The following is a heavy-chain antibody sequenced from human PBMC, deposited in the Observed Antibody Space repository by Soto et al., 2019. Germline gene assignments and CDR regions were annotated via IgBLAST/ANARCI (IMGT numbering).Heavy chain of an antibody. CDR1: GFTFSSYW. CDR2: IKQDGSEK. Sequence: GGSLRHSCAASGFTFSSYWMSWVRQAPGKGLEWVANIKQDGSEKYYVDSVKGRFTISRDNAKNSLYLQMNSLRAEDTAVYYCARGCLISLYYFDYWGQGTQVTVSS. CDR3: ARGCLISLYYFDY. V-gene: IGHV3-7*03. D-gene: IGHD2-15*01. J-gene: IGHJ4*02.